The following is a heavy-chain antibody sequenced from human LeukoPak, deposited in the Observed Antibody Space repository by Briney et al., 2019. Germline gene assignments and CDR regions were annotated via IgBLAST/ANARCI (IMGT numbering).Heavy chain of an antibody. CDR3: AKDQVYYDSSGY. Sequence: GGSLRLSXAASGFTFSSYAMSWVRQAPGKGLEWVSAISGSGGSTYYADSVKGRFTISRDNSKNTLYLQMNSLRAEDTAVYYCAKDQVYYDSSGYWGQGTLVTVSS. V-gene: IGHV3-23*01. CDR1: GFTFSSYA. CDR2: ISGSGGST. D-gene: IGHD3-22*01. J-gene: IGHJ4*02.